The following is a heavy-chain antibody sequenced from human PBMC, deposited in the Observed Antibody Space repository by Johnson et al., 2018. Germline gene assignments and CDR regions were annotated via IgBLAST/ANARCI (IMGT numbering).Heavy chain of an antibody. CDR2: IKHDGSST. V-gene: IGHV3-74*01. D-gene: IGHD6-19*01. CDR1: GSTFSGHW. Sequence: EVQLLESGGGFVQPGGSLRLSCVDSGSTFSGHWMHWVRQAPGKGLVWVSRIKHDGSSTSYADSVKGRFTIPRDNAKNTLYLQMKSLSAEDTAVYYCVRVSGIAVADYFYYYMDVWGKGTTVTVS. CDR3: VRVSGIAVADYFYYYMDV. J-gene: IGHJ6*03.